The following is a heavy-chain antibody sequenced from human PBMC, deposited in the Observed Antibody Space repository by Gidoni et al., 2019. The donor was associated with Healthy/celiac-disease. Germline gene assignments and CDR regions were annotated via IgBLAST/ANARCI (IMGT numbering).Heavy chain of an antibody. CDR2: IIPIFGTA. J-gene: IGHJ5*02. V-gene: IGHV1-69*01. CDR3: ARGKLYTVTDNWFDP. D-gene: IGHD4-4*01. Sequence: QVQLVQSGAGVKKPGSSVKVSCKVSVGTFSSYAISWVRQAPGQGLEWMGGIIPIFGTANYAQKFQGRVTITADESTSTAYMELSSLRSEDTAVYYCARGKLYTVTDNWFDPWGQGTLVTVSS. CDR1: VGTFSSYA.